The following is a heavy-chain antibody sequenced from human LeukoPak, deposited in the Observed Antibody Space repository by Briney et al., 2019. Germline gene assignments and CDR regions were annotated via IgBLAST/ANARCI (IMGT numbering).Heavy chain of an antibody. CDR1: GFTFSSYA. Sequence: GGSLRLSCAASGFTFSSYAMSWVHLAPGKGLEWVSAISGSGGSTYYADSVKGRFTISRDNSRNTLYPQMNSLRAEDTAVYYCAKQGQRGVIRYYGMDVWGKGTTVTVSS. CDR2: ISGSGGST. CDR3: AKQGQRGVIRYYGMDV. D-gene: IGHD3-10*01. J-gene: IGHJ6*04. V-gene: IGHV3-23*01.